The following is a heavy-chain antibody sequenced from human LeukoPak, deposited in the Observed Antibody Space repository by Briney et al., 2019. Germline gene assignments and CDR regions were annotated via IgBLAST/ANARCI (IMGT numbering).Heavy chain of an antibody. J-gene: IGHJ4*02. Sequence: PSETLSLTFTVSGGSISSGSYYWSWIRQPAGKGLEWIGRIYTSGSTNYNPSLKSRVTISVDTSKNQFSLKLSSVTAADTAVYYCASSRGTAMVYYFDYWGQGTLVTVSS. CDR3: ASSRGTAMVYYFDY. CDR1: GGSISSGSYY. V-gene: IGHV4-61*02. CDR2: IYTSGST. D-gene: IGHD5-18*01.